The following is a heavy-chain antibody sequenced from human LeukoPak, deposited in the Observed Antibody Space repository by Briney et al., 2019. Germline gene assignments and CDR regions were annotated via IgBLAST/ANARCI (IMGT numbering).Heavy chain of an antibody. D-gene: IGHD2-15*01. V-gene: IGHV1-18*01. CDR2: ISAYNGNT. CDR3: ARDKCSGGSCLDY. Sequence: GASVKVSCKASGYTFTSYGISWVRQAPGQGLEWMGWISAYNGNTNYAQKFQGRVTMTRDTSISTAYMELSRLRSDDTAVYYCARDKCSGGSCLDYWGQGTLVTVSS. CDR1: GYTFTSYG. J-gene: IGHJ4*02.